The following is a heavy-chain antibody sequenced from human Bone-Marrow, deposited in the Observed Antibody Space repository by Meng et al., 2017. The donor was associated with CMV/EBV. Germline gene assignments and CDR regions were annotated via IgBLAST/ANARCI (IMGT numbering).Heavy chain of an antibody. CDR3: ARGGELFDY. CDR1: GFTFSSYA. CDR2: ISYDGSNK. Sequence: QVQRVGSGGGVVQPGRSLRLSCAASGFTFSSYAMHWVRQAPGKGLEWVAVISYDGSNKYYADSVKGRFTISRDNSKNTLYLQMNSLRAEDTAVYYCARGGELFDYWGQGTLVTVSS. J-gene: IGHJ4*02. V-gene: IGHV3-30-3*01. D-gene: IGHD4-17*01.